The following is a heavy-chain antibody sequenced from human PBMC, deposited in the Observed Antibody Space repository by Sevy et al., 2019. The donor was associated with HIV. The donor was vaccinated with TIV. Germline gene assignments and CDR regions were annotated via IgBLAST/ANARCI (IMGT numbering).Heavy chain of an antibody. V-gene: IGHV3-33*06. CDR2: IWYDGSDK. CDR1: GFTFSSYG. D-gene: IGHD6-13*01. Sequence: GGSLRLSCAASGFTFSSYGMHWVRQAPGKGLEWVAVIWYDGSDKYYADSVKGRFTISRDNSKNTLYLQMNSLRAEDTAVYYCSKPPYSGSWDSLDYWGQGTLVTVSS. CDR3: SKPPYSGSWDSLDY. J-gene: IGHJ4*02.